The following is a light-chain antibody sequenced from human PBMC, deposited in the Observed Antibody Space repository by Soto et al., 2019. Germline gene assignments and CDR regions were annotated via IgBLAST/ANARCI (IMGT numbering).Light chain of an antibody. CDR3: LQDYNYPWT. V-gene: IGKV1-6*01. J-gene: IGKJ1*01. Sequence: AIQMTQSPSSLSASVGDRVTITCRASQGIRDDLGWYQQKPGKAPKLLIYSASSLQSGVPSRFSGSGSGTDFTLTISSLQPEDFATYYCLQDYNYPWTFGQGTKVDNK. CDR2: SAS. CDR1: QGIRDD.